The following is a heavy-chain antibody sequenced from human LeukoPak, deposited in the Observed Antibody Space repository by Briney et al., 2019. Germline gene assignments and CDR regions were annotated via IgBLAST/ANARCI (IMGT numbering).Heavy chain of an antibody. Sequence: ASVKVSCKASGYTFTTYDISWVRQAPGHGLEWMGWISAYNGNTNYAQKLQGRVTMTTDTSTSTAYMELRSLRSDDTAVYYCARAYYDILTGYYRPSGNYYYMDVWGKGTTVTISS. V-gene: IGHV1-18*01. CDR2: ISAYNGNT. CDR3: ARAYYDILTGYYRPSGNYYYMDV. D-gene: IGHD3-9*01. J-gene: IGHJ6*03. CDR1: GYTFTTYD.